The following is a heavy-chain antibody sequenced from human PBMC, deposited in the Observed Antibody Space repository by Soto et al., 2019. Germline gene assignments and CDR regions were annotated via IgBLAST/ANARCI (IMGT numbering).Heavy chain of an antibody. CDR2: IVVGSGNA. Sequence: QMPLVQSGPEVKKPGTSVKVSCKASGFTLISSAVQWVRQARVQGLEWIGWIVVGSGNANYAQKLQERVTISRDMSTSTVYMELSSLRSEDTAVYYCAAAILGQPPYFYGMDVWGQGTTVTVPS. D-gene: IGHD6-13*01. CDR1: GFTLISSA. CDR3: AAAILGQPPYFYGMDV. V-gene: IGHV1-58*01. J-gene: IGHJ6*02.